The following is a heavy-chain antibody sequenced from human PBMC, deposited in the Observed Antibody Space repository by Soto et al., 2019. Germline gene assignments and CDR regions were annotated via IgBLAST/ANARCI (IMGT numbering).Heavy chain of an antibody. V-gene: IGHV5-10-1*01. Sequence: PGESLKISCKGSGYSFAGYWITWVRQKPGKGLEWMGRIDPNDSQTYCSPSFRGHVTISVTKSITTVFLQWSSLRASDTAMYYCARQIYDSDTGPNFQYYFDSWGQGTPVTVSS. J-gene: IGHJ4*02. D-gene: IGHD3-22*01. CDR3: ARQIYDSDTGPNFQYYFDS. CDR2: IDPNDSQT. CDR1: GYSFAGYW.